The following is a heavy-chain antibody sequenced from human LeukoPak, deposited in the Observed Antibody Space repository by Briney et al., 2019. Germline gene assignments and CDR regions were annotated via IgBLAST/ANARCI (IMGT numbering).Heavy chain of an antibody. J-gene: IGHJ4*02. Sequence: SETLSLTCTVSGGSISSYYWSWIRQPPGKGLEWIGYIYYSGSTNYNPSLKSRVTISVDTSKNQFSLKLSSVTAADTAVYYCARGARYCSGGSCLDYWGQGTLITVSS. CDR1: GGSISSYY. D-gene: IGHD2-15*01. CDR2: IYYSGST. V-gene: IGHV4-59*01. CDR3: ARGARYCSGGSCLDY.